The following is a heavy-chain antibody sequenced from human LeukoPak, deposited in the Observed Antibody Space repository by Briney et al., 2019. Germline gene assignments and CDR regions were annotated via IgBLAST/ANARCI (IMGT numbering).Heavy chain of an antibody. V-gene: IGHV3-30*03. CDR3: AAPPLYSSGWPYFDY. CDR2: ISYDGSNK. CDR1: GFTFSSYG. Sequence: GGSLRLSCAASGFTFSSYGMHWVRQAPGKGLEWVAVISYDGSNKNYADSVKGRFTISRDNSKNTLYLQMNSLRAEDTAVYYCAAPPLYSSGWPYFDYWGQGTLVTVSS. D-gene: IGHD6-19*01. J-gene: IGHJ4*02.